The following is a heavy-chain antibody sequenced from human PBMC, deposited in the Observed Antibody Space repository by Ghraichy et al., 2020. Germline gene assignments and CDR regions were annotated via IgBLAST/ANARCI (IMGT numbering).Heavy chain of an antibody. D-gene: IGHD2-15*01. J-gene: IGHJ4*02. CDR3: TAQQYCSGGSCYFDRKGESEKNEGWLRDY. CDR2: IYYNGYT. CDR1: GGSISGYY. V-gene: IGHV4-59*12. Sequence: SQTLSLTCTVSGGSISGYYWSWIRQPPGKGLEWIGYIYYNGYTDYNPSLKSRVTISVDTSKNQFSLKLSSVTAADTAVYYCTAQQYCSGGSCYFDRKGESEKNEGWLRDYWGQGTLVTVSS.